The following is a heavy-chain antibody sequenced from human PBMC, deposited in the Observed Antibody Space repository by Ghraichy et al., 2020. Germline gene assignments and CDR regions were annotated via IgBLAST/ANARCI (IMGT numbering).Heavy chain of an antibody. CDR2: ISWNSGSI. V-gene: IGHV3-9*01. Sequence: LSLTCAASGFTFDDYAMHWVRQAPGKGLEWVSGISWNSGSIGYADSVKGRFTISRDNAKNSLYLQMNSLRAEDTALYYCAKSGVYYYGMDVWGQGTTVTVSS. CDR3: AKSGVYYYGMDV. J-gene: IGHJ6*02. D-gene: IGHD3-10*01. CDR1: GFTFDDYA.